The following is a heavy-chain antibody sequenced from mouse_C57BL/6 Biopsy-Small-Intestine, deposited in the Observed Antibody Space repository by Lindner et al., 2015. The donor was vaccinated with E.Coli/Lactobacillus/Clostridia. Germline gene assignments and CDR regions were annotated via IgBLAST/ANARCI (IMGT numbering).Heavy chain of an antibody. CDR1: GFSFNTYA. CDR2: IRSKSNNYAT. V-gene: IGHV10-1*01. CDR3: VHSSSYVDYYAMDY. J-gene: IGHJ4*01. Sequence: VQLQESGGGLVQPKGSLKLSCAASGFSFNTYAMNWVRQAPGKGLEWVARIRSKSNNYATYYADSVKDRFTISRDDSESMLYLQMNNLKTEDTAMYYCVHSSSYVDYYAMDYWGQGTSVTVSS. D-gene: IGHD3-2*02.